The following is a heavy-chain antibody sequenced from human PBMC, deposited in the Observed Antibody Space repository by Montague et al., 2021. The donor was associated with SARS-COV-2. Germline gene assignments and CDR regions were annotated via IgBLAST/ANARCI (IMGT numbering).Heavy chain of an antibody. Sequence: SLRLSCAASEFTFSSYEMNWVRQAPGKGLEWVSYISNSGSTIYYADSXXGRFTISRDNAKNSLYLQMNSLRAEDTAVYYCARGYAWIQLWLRGNYFDYWGQGTLVTVSS. D-gene: IGHD5-18*01. CDR3: ARGYAWIQLWLRGNYFDY. V-gene: IGHV3-48*03. CDR1: EFTFSSYE. J-gene: IGHJ4*02. CDR2: ISNSGSTI.